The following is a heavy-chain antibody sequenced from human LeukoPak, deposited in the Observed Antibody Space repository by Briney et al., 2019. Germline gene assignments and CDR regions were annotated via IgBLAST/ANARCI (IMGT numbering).Heavy chain of an antibody. CDR1: GFTFSSYW. Sequence: GGSLRLSCAASGFTFSSYWMSWVRQAPGKGLEWVANIKQDGSEKYYVDSVKGRFTISRDNAKNTLYLQMNSLRAEDTAVYYCARDNRPYYDSSGYAWAFDLWGQGTMVTVSS. J-gene: IGHJ3*01. V-gene: IGHV3-7*01. CDR2: IKQDGSEK. D-gene: IGHD3-22*01. CDR3: ARDNRPYYDSSGYAWAFDL.